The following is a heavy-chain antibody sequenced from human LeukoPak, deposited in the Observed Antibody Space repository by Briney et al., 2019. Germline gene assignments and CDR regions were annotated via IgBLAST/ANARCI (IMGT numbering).Heavy chain of an antibody. D-gene: IGHD5-18*01. CDR2: MKEDGSEK. Sequence: GWSLRLSCAGSGCTFSSYWMTWIRQAPGKGLEWVANMKEDGSEKYYVDSVKGRFTISRDNAKNSLYLQMNSLRAEDTAVYYCARDTGGGYSCYDCWGQGTLVTVSS. CDR3: ARDTGGGYSCYDC. V-gene: IGHV3-7*01. J-gene: IGHJ4*02. CDR1: GCTFSSYW.